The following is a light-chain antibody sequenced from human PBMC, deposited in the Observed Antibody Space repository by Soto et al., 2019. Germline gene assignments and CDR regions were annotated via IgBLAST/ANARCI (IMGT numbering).Light chain of an antibody. CDR3: QQYGSSPGT. CDR2: GAS. Sequence: EIVLTQSPGTLSLSPGERATLSCRASQSVSSSYLAWYQQKPGQAPRPLIYGASSRAIGIPDRFSGSGSGKDFTLPIRRLEPEVFAVYYCQQYGSSPGTCGQGTKVDIK. J-gene: IGKJ1*01. V-gene: IGKV3-20*01. CDR1: QSVSSSY.